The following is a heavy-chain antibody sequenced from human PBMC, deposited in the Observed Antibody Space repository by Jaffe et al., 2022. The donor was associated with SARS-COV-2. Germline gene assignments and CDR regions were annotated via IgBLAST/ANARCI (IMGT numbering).Heavy chain of an antibody. J-gene: IGHJ4*02. CDR2: ISWNSGSI. V-gene: IGHV3-9*01. CDR1: GFTFDDYA. D-gene: IGHD6-13*01. CDR3: AKGGIAAAGTFDY. Sequence: EVQLVESGGGLVQPGRSLRLSCAASGFTFDDYAMHWVRQAPGKGLEWVSGISWNSGSIGYADSVKGRFTISRDNAKNSLYLQMNSLRAEDTALYYCAKGGIAAAGTFDYWGQGTLVTVSS.